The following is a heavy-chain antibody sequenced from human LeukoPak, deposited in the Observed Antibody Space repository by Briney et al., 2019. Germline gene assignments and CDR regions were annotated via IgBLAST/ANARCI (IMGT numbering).Heavy chain of an antibody. Sequence: GASVKVSCKASGYTFTSYYMHWVRQAPGQGLEWMGWISAYNGNTNYAQKLQGRVTMTTDTSTSTAYMELRSLRSDDTAVYYCARVRDYYYYMDVWGKGTTVTISS. CDR1: GYTFTSYY. CDR3: ARVRDYYYYMDV. CDR2: ISAYNGNT. J-gene: IGHJ6*03. V-gene: IGHV1-18*04.